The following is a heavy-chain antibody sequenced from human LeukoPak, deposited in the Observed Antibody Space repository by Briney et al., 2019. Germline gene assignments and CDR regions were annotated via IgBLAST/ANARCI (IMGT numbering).Heavy chain of an antibody. CDR3: ARGRPWFDP. Sequence: SETLSLTCAVYGGSFSGYYWSWIRQPPGKGLEWIGEINHSGSTNYNPSLKSRVTLSVDTPKNQFSLKLGSVTAADTAVYYCARGRPWFDPWGQGTLVTVSS. J-gene: IGHJ5*02. CDR1: GGSFSGYY. V-gene: IGHV4-34*01. CDR2: INHSGST.